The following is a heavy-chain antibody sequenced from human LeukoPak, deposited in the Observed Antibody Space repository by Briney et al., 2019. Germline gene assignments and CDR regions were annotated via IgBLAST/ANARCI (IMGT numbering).Heavy chain of an antibody. V-gene: IGHV3-53*01. J-gene: IGHJ6*02. CDR3: ASIGPSISPYYDFWSGYYRDYYYGMDV. D-gene: IGHD3-3*01. CDR1: GFIFTNYF. Sequence: QPGGSLRLSCAASGFIFTNYFMSWVRQAPGKGLEWVSVIYSGGSTYYADSVKGRFTISRDNSKNTLYLQMNSLRAEDTAVYYCASIGPSISPYYDFWSGYYRDYYYGMDVWGQGTTVTVSS. CDR2: IYSGGST.